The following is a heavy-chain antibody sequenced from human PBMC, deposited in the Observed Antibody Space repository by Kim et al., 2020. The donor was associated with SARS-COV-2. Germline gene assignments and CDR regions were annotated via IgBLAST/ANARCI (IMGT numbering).Heavy chain of an antibody. CDR2: ISSSSSYI. D-gene: IGHD6-19*01. V-gene: IGHV3-21*01. Sequence: GGSLRLSCAASGFTFSSYSMNWVRQAPGKGLEWVSSISSSSSYIYYADSVKGRFTISRDNAKNSLYLQMNSLRAEDTAVYYCAREDRSSGWYYYYGMDVWGQGTTVTVSS. CDR1: GFTFSSYS. J-gene: IGHJ6*02. CDR3: AREDRSSGWYYYYGMDV.